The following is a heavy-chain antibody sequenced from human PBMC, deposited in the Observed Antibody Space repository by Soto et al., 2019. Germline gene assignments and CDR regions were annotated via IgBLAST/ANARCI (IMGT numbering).Heavy chain of an antibody. CDR3: ARGVTMVRGVIVEDFDY. CDR2: IWYDGSNK. D-gene: IGHD3-10*01. CDR1: GFTFSSYG. V-gene: IGHV3-33*01. Sequence: QVQLVESGGGVVQPGRSLRLSCAASGFTFSSYGMHWVRQAPGKGLEWVAVIWYDGSNKYYADSVKGRFTSSRDNSKNTLYLQMTSLRAEDTAVYYCARGVTMVRGVIVEDFDYWCQGTLVTVSS. J-gene: IGHJ4*02.